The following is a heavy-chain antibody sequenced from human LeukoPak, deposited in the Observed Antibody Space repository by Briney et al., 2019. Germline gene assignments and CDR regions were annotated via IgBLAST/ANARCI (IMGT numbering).Heavy chain of an antibody. CDR1: GGSFSGYY. J-gene: IGHJ4*02. V-gene: IGHV4-34*01. Sequence: PSETLSLTCAVYGGSFSGYYWSWIRQPPGKGLEWIGEINHSGSTNYNPPLKSQVTISVDTSQNQFSLKLSAVTAADTAVYYCARLKGSSWYSLYFDYWGQGTLVTVSS. D-gene: IGHD6-13*01. CDR3: ARLKGSSWYSLYFDY. CDR2: INHSGST.